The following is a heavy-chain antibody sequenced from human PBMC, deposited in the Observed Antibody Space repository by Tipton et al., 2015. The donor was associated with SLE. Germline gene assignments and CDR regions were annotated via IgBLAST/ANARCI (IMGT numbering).Heavy chain of an antibody. Sequence: TLSLTCTVSGGSISSGNYYWTWIRQHPGKGLEWIGYIYDTETTYYNPSLKSRVTMSIDRSKNHFSLRLRSVTAADTAVYYCARQVGAKAFDIWGQGTMVTVSS. J-gene: IGHJ3*02. D-gene: IGHD1-26*01. CDR2: IYDTETT. CDR3: ARQVGAKAFDI. CDR1: GGSISSGNYY. V-gene: IGHV4-31*03.